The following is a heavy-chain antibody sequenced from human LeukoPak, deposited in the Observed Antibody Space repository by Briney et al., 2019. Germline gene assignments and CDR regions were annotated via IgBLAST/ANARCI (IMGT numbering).Heavy chain of an antibody. CDR3: AKQVSGSYFPQYFQH. Sequence: GGSLRLSCAASGFTFSSYGMHWVRQAPGKGLEWVAVITYDGSNKYYADSVKGRFTISRDNSKNTLYLQMNSLRAEDTAVYYWAKQVSGSYFPQYFQHWGQGTLVTVSS. CDR1: GFTFSSYG. V-gene: IGHV3-30*18. D-gene: IGHD3-10*01. J-gene: IGHJ1*01. CDR2: ITYDGSNK.